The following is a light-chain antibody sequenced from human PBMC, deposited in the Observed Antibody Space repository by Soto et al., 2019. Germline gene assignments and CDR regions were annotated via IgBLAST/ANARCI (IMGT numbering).Light chain of an antibody. CDR1: QSISSW. CDR3: QQYNSYCT. V-gene: IGKV1-5*03. J-gene: IGKJ1*01. Sequence: DLQMTQSPSTLSASVGDRVTITCRASQSISSWLAWYQQKPGKAPKLLIYKASSLESGVPSRFSGSGSGTEFTLTISSLQPDDFATYYCQQYNSYCTFGRGTKVDIK. CDR2: KAS.